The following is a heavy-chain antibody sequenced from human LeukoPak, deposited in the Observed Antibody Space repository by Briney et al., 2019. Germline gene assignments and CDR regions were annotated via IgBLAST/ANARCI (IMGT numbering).Heavy chain of an antibody. CDR2: IYYSGST. CDR1: GGSFSSGDYY. J-gene: IGHJ5*02. CDR3: ARRKSGWFDP. Sequence: PSETLSLTCTVSGGSFSSGDYYWTWIRQPPGKDLEWIGYIYYSGSTYYNPSLKSRVTISVDTSKNQFSLKLSSLTAADTAKYYCARRKSGWFDPWGQGTLVIVSS. V-gene: IGHV4-30-4*01.